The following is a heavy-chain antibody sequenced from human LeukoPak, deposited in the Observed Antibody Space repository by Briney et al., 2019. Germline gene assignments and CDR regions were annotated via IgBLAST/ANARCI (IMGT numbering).Heavy chain of an antibody. CDR3: AKERGAVGVPLFDY. CDR1: GFTFSSYA. J-gene: IGHJ4*02. CDR2: ISSRDDRT. D-gene: IGHD6-13*01. Sequence: QPGGSLRLSCAASGFTFSSYAMSWVRQAPGKGPEWVSGISSRDDRTYYADSVKGRFTISRDTSKNTLYLQMNSLTVEDTAVYYCAKERGAVGVPLFDYWGQGTLVTVSS. V-gene: IGHV3-23*01.